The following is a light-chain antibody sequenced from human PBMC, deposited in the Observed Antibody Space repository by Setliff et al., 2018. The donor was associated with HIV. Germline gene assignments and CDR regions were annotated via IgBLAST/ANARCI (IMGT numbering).Light chain of an antibody. Sequence: SYELTQPPSVSVSPGQTASIPCSGDKLGDKYACWYQQKPGQSPVLVIYQDSKRPSGTPERFSGSNSGNTATLTISGTQAMDEADYYCQAWDTTTYVFGTGTKVTVL. CDR2: QDS. CDR1: KLGDKY. CDR3: QAWDTTTYV. J-gene: IGLJ1*01. V-gene: IGLV3-1*01.